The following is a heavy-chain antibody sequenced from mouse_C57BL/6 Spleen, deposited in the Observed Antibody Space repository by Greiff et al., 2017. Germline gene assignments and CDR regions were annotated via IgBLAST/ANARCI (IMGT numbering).Heavy chain of an antibody. CDR1: GYTFTSYW. CDR2: IYPGSGST. V-gene: IGHV1-55*01. Sequence: QVQLQQPGAELVTPGASVKMSCKASGYTFTSYWITWVKQRPGQGLEWIGNIYPGSGSTNYNEKFKSKATPTVDTSSSTAYMQLSSLTSEDSAVYYCARGYGDYWGQGPTLTVSS. J-gene: IGHJ2*01. CDR3: ARGYGDY. D-gene: IGHD2-2*01.